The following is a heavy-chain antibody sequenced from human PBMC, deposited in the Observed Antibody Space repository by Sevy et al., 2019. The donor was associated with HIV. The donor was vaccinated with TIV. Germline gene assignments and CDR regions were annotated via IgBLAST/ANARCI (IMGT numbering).Heavy chain of an antibody. CDR3: AKDRLIAAAGTVVGVWFDP. CDR2: ISYDGSNK. V-gene: IGHV3-30*18. CDR1: GFTFSSYG. J-gene: IGHJ5*02. Sequence: GGSLRLSCAASGFTFSSYGMHWVRQAPGKGLEWVAVISYDGSNKYYADSVKGRFTISRDNSKNTLYLQMNSLSAEDTAVYYCAKDRLIAAAGTVVGVWFDPWGQGTLVTVSS. D-gene: IGHD6-13*01.